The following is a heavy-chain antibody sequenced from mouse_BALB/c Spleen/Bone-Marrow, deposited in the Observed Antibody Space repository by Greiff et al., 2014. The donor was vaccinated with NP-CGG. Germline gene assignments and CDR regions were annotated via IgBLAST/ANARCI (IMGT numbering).Heavy chain of an antibody. J-gene: IGHJ4*01. D-gene: IGHD2-4*01. V-gene: IGHV1-69*02. CDR1: GYIFTSYW. CDR2: IDPSDSET. Sequence: QVQLKQSGAELVKPGAPVKLSCKASGYIFTSYWMNWVKQRPGRGLEWIGRIDPSDSETHYNQSFKDKATVTVDKSSSTAYIQRSSLTSEDSAVYYCARSEDYDWAMDYWGQGTSVTVSS. CDR3: ARSEDYDWAMDY.